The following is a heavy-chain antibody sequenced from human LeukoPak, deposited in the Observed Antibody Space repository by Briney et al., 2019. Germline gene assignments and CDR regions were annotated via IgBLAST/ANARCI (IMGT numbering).Heavy chain of an antibody. CDR3: ARSYDSSGYRGHDAFDI. D-gene: IGHD3-22*01. CDR1: GDSISSFY. CDR2: IYTSGST. V-gene: IGHV4-4*07. Sequence: SETLSLTCTVSGDSISSFYWSWIRQPAGKGLEWIGRIYTSGSTNYNPSLKSRVTISVDTSKNQFSLKLSSVTAADTAVYYCARSYDSSGYRGHDAFDIWGQGTMVTVSS. J-gene: IGHJ3*02.